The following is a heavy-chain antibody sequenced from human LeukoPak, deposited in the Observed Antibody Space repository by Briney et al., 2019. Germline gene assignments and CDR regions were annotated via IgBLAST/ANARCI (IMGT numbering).Heavy chain of an antibody. CDR2: IIPIFGTA. Sequence: SVKVSCKASGGTFSSYAISWVRQAPGQGLEWMGGIIPIFGTANYAQKFQGRVTITADESTSTAYMELSSLRSENTAVYYCASPMTTPGSGYYYYYGMDVWGQGTTVTVSS. J-gene: IGHJ6*02. V-gene: IGHV1-69*13. D-gene: IGHD3-3*01. CDR3: ASPMTTPGSGYYYYYGMDV. CDR1: GGTFSSYA.